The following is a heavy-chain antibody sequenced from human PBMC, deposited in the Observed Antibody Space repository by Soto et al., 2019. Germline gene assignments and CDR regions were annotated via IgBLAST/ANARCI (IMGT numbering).Heavy chain of an antibody. Sequence: SGPTLVNPTQTLTLTCAFSGFSLSTSGMRVSWIRQPPGQALEWLARIDWDDDKFYSTSLKTRLTISKDTSKNQVVLTMTNMDPVDTATYYCERDSLGYCSSTSCYRAWYYYGMDVWGEGTTVPVSS. J-gene: IGHJ6*04. D-gene: IGHD2-2*02. V-gene: IGHV2-70*04. CDR3: ERDSLGYCSSTSCYRAWYYYGMDV. CDR1: GFSLSTSGMR. CDR2: IDWDDDK.